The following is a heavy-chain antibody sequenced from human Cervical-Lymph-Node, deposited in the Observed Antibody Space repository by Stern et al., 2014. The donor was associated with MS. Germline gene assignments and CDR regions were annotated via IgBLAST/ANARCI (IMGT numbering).Heavy chain of an antibody. Sequence: DQLVESGGGVVQPGRSLRLSCAASGFVFRRYALHWVRPVPGKGLEWVALISYDGRDKYYTDSVKGRFTVSRDNSNNTVDLEMNSLRLEDTAVYYCAKGGSGSYLDWGQGSLVTVSS. J-gene: IGHJ4*02. CDR3: AKGGSGSYLD. CDR2: ISYDGRDK. CDR1: GFVFRRYA. V-gene: IGHV3-30*10. D-gene: IGHD1-26*01.